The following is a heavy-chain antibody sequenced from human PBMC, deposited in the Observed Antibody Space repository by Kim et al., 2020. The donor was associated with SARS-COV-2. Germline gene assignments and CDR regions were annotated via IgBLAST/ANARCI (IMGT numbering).Heavy chain of an antibody. V-gene: IGHV1-18*01. CDR1: GYDFNSYG. Sequence: ASVKVSCKTSGYDFNSYGINWVRQAPGQGLEWMGWISSDKSSTNGRNTHYVDKFQGRVTMTTDTSTSTAYLELRSLTSGDTAVYYCVRDRSAYYYNPGGSGWLAPWGQGTLVTVSS. CDR3: VRDRSAYYYNPGGSGWLAP. CDR2: ISSDKSST. J-gene: IGHJ5*02. D-gene: IGHD3-10*01.